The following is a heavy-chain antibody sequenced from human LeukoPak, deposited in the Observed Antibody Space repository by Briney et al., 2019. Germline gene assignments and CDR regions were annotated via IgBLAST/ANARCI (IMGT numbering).Heavy chain of an antibody. Sequence: PGGSLRLSCAASGNYWMHWVRQAPGKGLVWVSHINSDGSWTSYADSVKGRFTISRDNSKNTLYLQMNSLRAEDTAVYYCWTQPDYWGQGTLVTVSS. CDR3: WTQPDY. CDR2: INSDGSWT. V-gene: IGHV3-74*01. J-gene: IGHJ4*02. CDR1: GNYW. D-gene: IGHD2-2*01.